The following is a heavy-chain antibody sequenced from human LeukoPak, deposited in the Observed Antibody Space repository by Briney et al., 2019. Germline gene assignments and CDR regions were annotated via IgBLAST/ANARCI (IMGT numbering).Heavy chain of an antibody. CDR1: RFTFSSYA. CDR3: ASLHWARDTVSFDY. V-gene: IGHV3-23*01. Sequence: GGSLRLSCAASRFTFSSYAMSWVRQAPGKGLEWVSGISGSAGSTYYADSVKGRFTISRDNSKNTLYLQMNSLRAEDTAVYYCASLHWARDTVSFDYWGQGALVTVSS. D-gene: IGHD4-17*01. CDR2: ISGSAGST. J-gene: IGHJ4*02.